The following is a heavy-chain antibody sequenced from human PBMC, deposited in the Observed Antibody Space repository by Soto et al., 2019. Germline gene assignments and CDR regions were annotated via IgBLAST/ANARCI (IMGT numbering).Heavy chain of an antibody. J-gene: IGHJ5*02. CDR1: GDSVISGDYY. CDR2: IYYSGST. CDR3: ARSAQRWTQFEWFDP. V-gene: IGHV4-61*08. Sequence: QVQLQESGPGLMKPSETLSLTCSVSGDSVISGDYYWSWIRQPPGKGLEWIGYIYYSGSTNYNPSLKNRVTISVDSSKNQFSLKLNSMTAADAAVYYCARSAQRWTQFEWFDPWGQGTLVTVSS.